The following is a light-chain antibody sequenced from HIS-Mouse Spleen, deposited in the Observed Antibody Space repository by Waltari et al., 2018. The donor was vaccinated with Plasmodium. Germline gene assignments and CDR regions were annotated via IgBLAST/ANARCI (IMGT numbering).Light chain of an antibody. CDR1: ALPKKY. V-gene: IGLV3-10*01. J-gene: IGLJ3*02. Sequence: SSELTQPPSVSVSPGQTARITCSGAALPKKYAYWYQQKSVQAPVLVIYEDSKRPSGIPERFSGSSSGTMATLTISGAQVEDEADYYCYSTDSSGNHRVFGGGTKLTVL. CDR3: YSTDSSGNHRV. CDR2: EDS.